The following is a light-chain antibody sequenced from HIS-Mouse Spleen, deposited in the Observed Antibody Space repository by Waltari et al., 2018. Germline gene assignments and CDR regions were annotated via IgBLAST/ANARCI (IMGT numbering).Light chain of an antibody. V-gene: IGLV2-11*01. Sequence: QSALTQPRSVSGSPGQSVTISCTGTSSDVGGYNYVSWYQQHPGKAPKLMIYGVSKRPSGCPDRFSGSKSGNTASLTISGLQAEDEADYYCCSYAGSYTWVFGGGTKLTVL. CDR3: CSYAGSYTWV. J-gene: IGLJ3*02. CDR2: GVS. CDR1: SSDVGGYNY.